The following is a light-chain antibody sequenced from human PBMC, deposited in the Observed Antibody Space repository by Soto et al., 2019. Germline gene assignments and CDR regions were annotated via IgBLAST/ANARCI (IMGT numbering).Light chain of an antibody. CDR2: ATS. Sequence: EIVLTQSPGTLSLSPGERATLSCRASQSVDSRFLAWYQQKPGQAPRLLISATSSRATGIPDRFSGSGSGTDFTLTISRLEPEDFAVYYCQQYSSKAMYTFGQGKKLEIK. CDR1: QSVDSRF. V-gene: IGKV3-20*01. J-gene: IGKJ2*01. CDR3: QQYSSKAMYT.